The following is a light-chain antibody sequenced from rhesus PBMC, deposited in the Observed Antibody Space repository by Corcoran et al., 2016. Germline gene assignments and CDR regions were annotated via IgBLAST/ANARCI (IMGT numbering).Light chain of an antibody. CDR2: EVI. CDR1: SSDIGGYNR. Sequence: QAAPTQSPSVSGSPGQSVTISCTGTSSDIGGYNRVSWYQFHPGKTPKVMIYEVIKRPSGVSDRFSGSKSDNTTSLTISGLQPEDEADYYCSSYATSNTFIFGSGTRLTVL. CDR3: SSYATSNTFI. V-gene: IGLV2-13*03. J-gene: IGLJ1*01.